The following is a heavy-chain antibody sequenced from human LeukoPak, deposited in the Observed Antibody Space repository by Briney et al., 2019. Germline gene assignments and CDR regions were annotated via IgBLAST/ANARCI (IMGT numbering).Heavy chain of an antibody. D-gene: IGHD3-9*01. CDR3: ARHCRGYDILTGYTYYYYMDV. CDR2: IYTSGST. J-gene: IGHJ6*03. CDR1: GGSLSSYY. V-gene: IGHV4-4*07. Sequence: SETLSLTCTVSGGSLSSYYWSWIRQPAGKGLEWIGRIYTSGSTNYNPSLKSRVTMSVDTSKNQFSLKLSSVTAADTAVYYCARHCRGYDILTGYTYYYYMDVWGKGTTVTISS.